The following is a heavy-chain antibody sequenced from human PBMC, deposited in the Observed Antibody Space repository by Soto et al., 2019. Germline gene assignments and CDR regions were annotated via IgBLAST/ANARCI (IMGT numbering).Heavy chain of an antibody. J-gene: IGHJ5*02. CDR2: INAGNGNT. CDR1: GYTFTSYA. Sequence: ASVKVSCKASGYTFTSYAMHWVRQAPGQRLEWMGWINAGNGNTKYSQKFQGRVTITRDTSASTAYMELSSLRSEDTAVYYCARDLAAAGSLNWFDPWGQGTLVTVSS. CDR3: ARDLAAAGSLNWFDP. V-gene: IGHV1-3*01. D-gene: IGHD6-13*01.